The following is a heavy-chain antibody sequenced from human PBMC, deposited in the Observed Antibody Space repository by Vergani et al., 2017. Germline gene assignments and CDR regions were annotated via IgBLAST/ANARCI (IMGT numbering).Heavy chain of an antibody. J-gene: IGHJ6*02. CDR1: GGTFSSYA. D-gene: IGHD2-15*01. V-gene: IGHV1-69*13. CDR2: IIPIFGTA. CDR3: ARDRSPCSGGSCYPHYYYYYGMDV. Sequence: QVQLVQSGAEVKKPGSSVKVSCKASGGTFSSYAISWVRQAPGQGLEWMGRIIPIFGTANYAQKFQGRVTITADESTSTAYMELSSLGSEDTAVYYCARDRSPCSGGSCYPHYYYYYGMDVWGQGTTVTVSS.